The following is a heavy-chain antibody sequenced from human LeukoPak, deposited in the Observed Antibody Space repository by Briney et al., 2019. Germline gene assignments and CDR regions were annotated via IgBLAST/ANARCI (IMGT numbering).Heavy chain of an antibody. J-gene: IGHJ4*02. D-gene: IGHD5-18*01. CDR1: GFTFRAYW. V-gene: IGHV3-7*01. CDR3: ARLRYTYGKNFDY. CDR2: INQDGSEK. Sequence: GGSLRLSCAASGFTFRAYWMSWVRQAPGKGLEWVANINQDGSEKDYVDSVKGRFTISRDNARNSLYLQMNTLRAEDTAVYFCARLRYTYGKNFDYWGQGDPVTVSS.